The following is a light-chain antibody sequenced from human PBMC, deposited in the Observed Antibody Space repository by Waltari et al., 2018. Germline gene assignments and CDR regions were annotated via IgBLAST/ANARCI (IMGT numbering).Light chain of an antibody. V-gene: IGKV1-5*01. Sequence: DVQMTQSPSTLSASVGDRVTITCRASEDINTWRAWYKQKPGKAPKPLISDAASLKSGVPSRFSGSGSGTDFTLTITSMQPDDFATYYCQHYKNFPLTFGGGTNVEV. CDR2: DAA. J-gene: IGKJ4*01. CDR1: EDINTW. CDR3: QHYKNFPLT.